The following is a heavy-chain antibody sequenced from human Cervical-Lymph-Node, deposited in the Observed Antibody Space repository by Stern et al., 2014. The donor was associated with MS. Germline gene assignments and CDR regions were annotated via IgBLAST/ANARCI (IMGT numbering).Heavy chain of an antibody. CDR1: GGTFTNYA. CDR3: TRYPGSFDS. V-gene: IGHV1-69*01. D-gene: IGHD3-10*01. J-gene: IGHJ4*02. CDR2: ITPIFGTV. Sequence: VQLVESGAEVKKPGSSVKVSCKASGGTFTNYAINWVRQAPGQGLEWMGGITPIFGTVNYAQNFQVRVTITADESTRTAYRAVSRLKSDDTAIYYCTRYPGSFDSLGQGTLVTVSS.